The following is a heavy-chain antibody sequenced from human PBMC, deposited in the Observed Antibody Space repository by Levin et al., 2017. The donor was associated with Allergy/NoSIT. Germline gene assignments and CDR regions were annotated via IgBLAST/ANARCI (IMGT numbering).Heavy chain of an antibody. D-gene: IGHD1-26*01. CDR3: AKDDGAAYYSFDC. V-gene: IGHV3-23*01. CDR2: VSDGGDYT. Sequence: GGSLRLSCSASGFAFNTFAMNWVRQAPGQGLEWVSSVSDGGDYTFYTDSVKGRFTISRDNSKNTVYMQMDSLRAEDTALYFCAKDDGAAYYSFDCWSRGTLVTVSA. CDR1: GFAFNTFA. J-gene: IGHJ4*02.